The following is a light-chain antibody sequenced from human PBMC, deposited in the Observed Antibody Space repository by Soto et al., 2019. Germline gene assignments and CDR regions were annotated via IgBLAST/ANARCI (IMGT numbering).Light chain of an antibody. CDR1: QSVTSTY. V-gene: IGKV3-20*01. Sequence: EIVLTQSPGTLSLSPGERATLSCRASQSVTSTYLAWDQQKPGQAPSLLIYGASRRATGIPDRFSGSGSVTNFTLTISRLEPEDFAVYYCQQYERSPTTVGGGTKVEIK. CDR2: GAS. CDR3: QQYERSPTT. J-gene: IGKJ4*01.